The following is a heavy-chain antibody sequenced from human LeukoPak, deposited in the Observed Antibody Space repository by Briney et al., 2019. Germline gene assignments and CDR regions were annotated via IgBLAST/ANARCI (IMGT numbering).Heavy chain of an antibody. J-gene: IGHJ4*01. CDR2: MYSSGSA. CDR1: GASINNNF. V-gene: IGHV4-59*08. D-gene: IGHD3-22*01. CDR3: AGHRDYYDT. Sequence: SETLSLTCTVSGASINNNFWTWIRQPPGKGLEWIGYMYSSGSAKYNPSLKSRVIISGDTSKNQISLTLTSVTAADTAVYFCAGHRDYYDTWGHGALGTVSS.